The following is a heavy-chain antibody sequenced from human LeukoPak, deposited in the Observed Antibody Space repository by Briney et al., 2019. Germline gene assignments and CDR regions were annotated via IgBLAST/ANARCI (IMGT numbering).Heavy chain of an antibody. Sequence: GGSLRLSCAASGFTFSTYSMHWVRQAPGKGLEWVSSIRSGSTYINYADSVKGRFTISRDDAMKSLYLQMNSLRAEDTAVYYCARDGIFDYWGQGTLVTVSS. V-gene: IGHV3-21*01. J-gene: IGHJ4*02. CDR3: ARDGIFDY. CDR2: IRSGSTYI. CDR1: GFTFSTYS.